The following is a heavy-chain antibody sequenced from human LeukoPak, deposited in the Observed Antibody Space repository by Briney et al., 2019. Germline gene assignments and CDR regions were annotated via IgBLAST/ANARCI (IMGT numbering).Heavy chain of an antibody. CDR3: AREATDYDFWSARYYYYYMDV. CDR2: INTNTGNP. CDR1: GYTFTSYA. J-gene: IGHJ6*03. D-gene: IGHD3-3*01. V-gene: IGHV7-4-1*02. Sequence: ASVKVSCKASGYTFTSYARNWVRQAPGQGLEWMGWINTNTGNPTYAQGFTGRFVFSLDTSVSTAYLQISSLKAEDTAVYYCAREATDYDFWSARYYYYYMDVWGKGTTVTVSS.